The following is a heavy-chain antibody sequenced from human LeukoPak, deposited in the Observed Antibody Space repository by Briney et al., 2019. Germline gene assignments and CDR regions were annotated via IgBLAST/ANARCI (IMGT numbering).Heavy chain of an antibody. V-gene: IGHV4-39*01. Sequence: SETLSLTCTVSGGSISSNLYFGGSIRQPTGKGLQWIGNIYYSGSTHYTPSLQSRVTISMDTSNNQFSLKPSSVTTAETAVYYCARYIHGGFDVWGQGTMVTVSS. J-gene: IGHJ3*01. CDR2: IYYSGST. D-gene: IGHD3-16*01. CDR1: GGSISSNLYF. CDR3: ARYIHGGFDV.